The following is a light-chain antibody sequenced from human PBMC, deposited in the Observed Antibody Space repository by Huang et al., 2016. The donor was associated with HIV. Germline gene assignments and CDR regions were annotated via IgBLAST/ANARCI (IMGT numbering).Light chain of an antibody. CDR2: GAS. CDR3: QQYDSLYT. J-gene: IGKJ2*01. CDR1: QDIRSY. V-gene: IGKV1-33*01. Sequence: IQMTLSPASLSAYVGNRVTISCQANQDIRSYLNWYQQKPGKAPRLLIYGASNWQAGVPSRFSGNGSGTDFTITISSLQSEDIATYYCQQYDSLYTFGQGTRLEIK.